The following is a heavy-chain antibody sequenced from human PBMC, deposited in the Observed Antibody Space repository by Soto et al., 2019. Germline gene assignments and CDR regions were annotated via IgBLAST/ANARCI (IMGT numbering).Heavy chain of an antibody. J-gene: IGHJ5*02. CDR1: GGSSSSYY. CDR2: IYYSGST. CDR3: ALSPGYCTNGVCPNWFDP. V-gene: IGHV4-59*12. D-gene: IGHD2-8*01. Sequence: SLTCTVSGGSSSSYYWSWIRQPPGKGLEWIGYIYYSGSTNYNPSLKSRVTISVDTSKNQFSLKLSSVTAADTAVYYCALSPGYCTNGVCPNWFDPWGQGTLVTVSS.